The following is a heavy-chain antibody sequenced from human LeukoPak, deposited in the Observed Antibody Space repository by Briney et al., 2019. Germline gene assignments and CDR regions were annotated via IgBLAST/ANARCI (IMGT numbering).Heavy chain of an antibody. CDR1: GYSISSGYY. CDR2: IYASGST. CDR3: ARDRGYCSSTSCYLGYYMDV. V-gene: IGHV4-61*02. D-gene: IGHD2-2*01. J-gene: IGHJ6*03. Sequence: PSETLSLTCIVSGYSISSGYYWSWIRQPAGKGLEWIGRIYASGSTNYNPYLKSRVTISVDTSKNQFSLKLSSVTAADTAVYYCARDRGYCSSTSCYLGYYMDVWGKGTTVTISS.